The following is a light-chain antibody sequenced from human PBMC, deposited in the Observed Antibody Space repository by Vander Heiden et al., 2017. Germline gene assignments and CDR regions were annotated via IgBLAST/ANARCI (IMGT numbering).Light chain of an antibody. Sequence: QSALTQPASVSGSPGQSIAISCTGTSSDVGRFNYVSWYQQHPGKAPKLMIFDVNNRPSGVSDRFSGSKSGNTASLTISGLQDEDEADYYCSSFTRTRTYVFGTGTKVTVL. V-gene: IGLV2-14*03. CDR2: DVN. CDR1: SSDVGRFNY. J-gene: IGLJ1*01. CDR3: SSFTRTRTYV.